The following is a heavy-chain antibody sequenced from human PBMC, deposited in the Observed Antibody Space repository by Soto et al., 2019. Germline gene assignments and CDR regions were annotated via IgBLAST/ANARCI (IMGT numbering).Heavy chain of an antibody. J-gene: IGHJ4*02. CDR1: GYTFTSYA. CDR3: ARDWTWGDSSGYFDY. D-gene: IGHD3-22*01. V-gene: IGHV1-3*01. CDR2: INAGNGNT. Sequence: QVQLVQSGAEVKKPGASVKVSCKASGYTFTSYAMHWVRQAPGQRLEWMGWINAGNGNTKYSQKFQGRVTITRDTSASTDYMELSSLRSEDTAVYYCARDWTWGDSSGYFDYWGQGTLVTVSS.